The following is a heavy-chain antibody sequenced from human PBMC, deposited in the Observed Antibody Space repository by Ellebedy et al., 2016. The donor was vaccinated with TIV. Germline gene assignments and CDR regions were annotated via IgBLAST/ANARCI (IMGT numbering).Heavy chain of an antibody. CDR1: GYTFTTYG. CDR3: ARDHGGVGATTGGDY. D-gene: IGHD1-26*01. J-gene: IGHJ4*02. CDR2: ISVYNGNT. V-gene: IGHV1-18*01. Sequence: AASVKVSCKASGYTFTTYGISWVRQAPGQGLEWMGWISVYNGNTNYAQKLQGRVTMTTDTSTSTAYMELRSLRSDGTAVYYCARDHGGVGATTGGDYWGQGTLVTVSS.